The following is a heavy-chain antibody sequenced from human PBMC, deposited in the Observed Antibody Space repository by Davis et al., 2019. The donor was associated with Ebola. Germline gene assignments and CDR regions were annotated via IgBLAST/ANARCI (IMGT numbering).Heavy chain of an antibody. D-gene: IGHD3-10*01. CDR1: GYTFTSYD. CDR2: MNPNSGNT. V-gene: IGHV1-8*01. Sequence: ASVKVSCKASGYTFTSYDINWVRQATGQGLEWMGWMNPNSGNTGYAQKFQGRVTMTRDTSISTAYMELSRLRSDDTAVYYCASGSSEVRGVTTLWGQGTLVTVSS. J-gene: IGHJ4*02. CDR3: ASGSSEVRGVTTL.